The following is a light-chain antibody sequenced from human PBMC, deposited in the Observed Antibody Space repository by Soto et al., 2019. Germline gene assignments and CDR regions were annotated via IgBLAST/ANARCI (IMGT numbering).Light chain of an antibody. V-gene: IGLV2-23*01. J-gene: IGLJ2*01. CDR3: CSYAGSSTLV. CDR1: SSDVGSYKF. CDR2: EGS. Sequence: QSGLTQPASVSGSPGQSITISCTGTSSDVGSYKFVSWYQQHPVKAPKLMIYEGSKRPSGVSNRFSGSKSGNTASLTISGLQAEDEADYYCCSYAGSSTLVFGGGTKLTVL.